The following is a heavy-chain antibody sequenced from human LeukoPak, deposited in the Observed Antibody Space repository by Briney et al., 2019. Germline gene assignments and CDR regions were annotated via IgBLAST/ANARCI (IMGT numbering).Heavy chain of an antibody. J-gene: IGHJ4*02. CDR2: IYPGDSDT. Sequence: GESLKISCKGSGYSFTSYWIGWVRQMPGKVLEWMGIIYPGDSDTRYSPSFQGQVTISADKSISTAYLQWSSLKASDTAMYYCARRSRGYDSSGYYLDYWGQGTLVTVSS. CDR1: GYSFTSYW. D-gene: IGHD3-22*01. CDR3: ARRSRGYDSSGYYLDY. V-gene: IGHV5-51*01.